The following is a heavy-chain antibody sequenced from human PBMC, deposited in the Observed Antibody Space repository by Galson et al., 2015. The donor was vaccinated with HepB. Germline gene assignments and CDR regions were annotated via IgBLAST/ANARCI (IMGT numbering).Heavy chain of an antibody. CDR2: IIPILGIA. CDR1: GGTFSSYA. Sequence: SVKVSCKASGGTFSSYAISWVRQAPGQGLEWMGRIIPILGIANYAQKFQGRVTITADKSTSTAYMELSSLRSEDTAVYYCARGARQQLAIPLYWYFDLWGRGTLVTVSS. V-gene: IGHV1-69*04. CDR3: ARGARQQLAIPLYWYFDL. J-gene: IGHJ2*01. D-gene: IGHD6-13*01.